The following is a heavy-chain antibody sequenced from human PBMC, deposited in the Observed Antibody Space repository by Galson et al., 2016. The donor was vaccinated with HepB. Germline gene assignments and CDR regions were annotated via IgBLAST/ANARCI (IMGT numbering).Heavy chain of an antibody. J-gene: IGHJ4*02. V-gene: IGHV3-30*18. D-gene: IGHD1-26*01. CDR1: GFTFNFYA. CDR3: TKPTRGGGYSFLIES. CDR2: ISDDGSYK. Sequence: SLRLSCAASGFTFNFYAMHWVRQAPGKGLEWVAIISDDGSYKDYAASVKGRFTISRDNSKNTLYPQMDSLSPDDTALYYCTKPTRGGGYSFLIESWGQGTLVTVSS.